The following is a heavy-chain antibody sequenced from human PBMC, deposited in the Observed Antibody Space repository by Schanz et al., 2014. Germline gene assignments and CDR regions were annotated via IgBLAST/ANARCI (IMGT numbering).Heavy chain of an antibody. CDR1: GGTFTSYT. J-gene: IGHJ4*02. V-gene: IGHV1-69*08. CDR2: VNPSVRGT. Sequence: QVQLVQSGAEVKKPGSSMTVSCKTSGGTFTSYTINWVRQAPGQGLEWMGIVNPSVRGTHFAREIQGRVTMTAGTSTSTACMDLRSLRSDDTAVYYCARDQSPYTNSSDVRYFDYWGQGSLVTVSS. D-gene: IGHD6-6*01. CDR3: ARDQSPYTNSSDVRYFDY.